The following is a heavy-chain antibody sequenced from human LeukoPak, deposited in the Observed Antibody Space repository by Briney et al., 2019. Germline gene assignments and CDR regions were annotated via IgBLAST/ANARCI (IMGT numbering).Heavy chain of an antibody. D-gene: IGHD6-13*01. Sequence: PSETLSLTCAVYGGSFNDYYWDWIRQPPGKGLEWIGEINLRGSTTYNPSLKSRVTISLDESKNQFSLKLSSVTAADTAVYFCARGGRYMSASWYRSVYYYKDVWGKGTTVTVSS. CDR1: GGSFNDYY. CDR2: INLRGST. V-gene: IGHV4-34*01. J-gene: IGHJ6*03. CDR3: ARGGRYMSASWYRSVYYYKDV.